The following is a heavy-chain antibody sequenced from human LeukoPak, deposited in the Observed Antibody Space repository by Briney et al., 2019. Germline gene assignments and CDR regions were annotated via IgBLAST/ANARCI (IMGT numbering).Heavy chain of an antibody. J-gene: IGHJ4*02. D-gene: IGHD5-12*01. V-gene: IGHV4-59*01. CDR3: ARGGGYASPIGY. CDR1: GGSISTYY. CDR2: TYHSGST. Sequence: SETLSLTCTLSGGSISTYYWSWIRQPPGKGLEWIGYTYHSGSTHYNPSLKSRVTISVDTSKNQFSLKLSSVTAADTAVYYCARGGGYASPIGYWGQGALVTVSS.